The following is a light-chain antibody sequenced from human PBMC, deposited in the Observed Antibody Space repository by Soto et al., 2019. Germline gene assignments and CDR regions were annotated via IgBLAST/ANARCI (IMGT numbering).Light chain of an antibody. CDR1: QAISHY. CDR2: GAS. V-gene: IGKV1-17*03. Sequence: DIQMTQSPSAMSASVGDRVTITCRASQAISHYLAWFHQRPGKVPKRLIYGASTLQSGVPSRFSGSGSGTEFTLTISRLQPEEFGTYYCLQHNTYPLSFGGGTKVE. J-gene: IGKJ4*01. CDR3: LQHNTYPLS.